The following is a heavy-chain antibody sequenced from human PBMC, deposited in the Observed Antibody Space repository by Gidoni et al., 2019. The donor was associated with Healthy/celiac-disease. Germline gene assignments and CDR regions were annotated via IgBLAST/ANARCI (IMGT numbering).Heavy chain of an antibody. V-gene: IGHV3-21*01. CDR3: ARAPLIAAAGGMDV. Sequence: EVPLVESGGGLVKPGGSLRLSCAASGFPFSSYSMNWVRQAPGKGLEGVSAISSSSSYIYYADSVKGRFTIARDNAKNSLYLQMNSLRAEDTAVYYCARAPLIAAAGGMDVWGQGTTVTVSS. CDR2: ISSSSSYI. D-gene: IGHD6-13*01. CDR1: GFPFSSYS. J-gene: IGHJ6*02.